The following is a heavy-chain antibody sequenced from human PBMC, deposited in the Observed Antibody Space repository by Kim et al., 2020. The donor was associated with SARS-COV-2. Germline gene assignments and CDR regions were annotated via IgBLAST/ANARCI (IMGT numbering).Heavy chain of an antibody. CDR3: AVSSSSSWGLNY. Sequence: GGSLRLSCAASGFTFSSYAMHWVRQAPGKGLEWVAVISYDGSNKYYADSVKGRFTISRDNSKNTLYLQMNSLRAEDTAVYYCAVSSSSSWGLNYWGQGTLVTVSS. J-gene: IGHJ4*02. D-gene: IGHD6-13*01. CDR1: GFTFSSYA. CDR2: ISYDGSNK. V-gene: IGHV3-30*04.